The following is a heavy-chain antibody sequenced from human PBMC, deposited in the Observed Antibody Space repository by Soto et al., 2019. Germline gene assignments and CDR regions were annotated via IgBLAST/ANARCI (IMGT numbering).Heavy chain of an antibody. CDR3: AKAKEGIAAAGNWFDP. J-gene: IGHJ5*02. CDR1: GGSISSYY. Sequence: SETLSLTCTVSGGSISSYYWSWIRQPPGKGLEWIGYIYYSGSTNYNPSLKSRVTISVDTSKNQFSLKLSSVTAADTAVYYCAKAKEGIAAAGNWFDPWGQGTLVTVSS. D-gene: IGHD6-13*01. CDR2: IYYSGST. V-gene: IGHV4-59*01.